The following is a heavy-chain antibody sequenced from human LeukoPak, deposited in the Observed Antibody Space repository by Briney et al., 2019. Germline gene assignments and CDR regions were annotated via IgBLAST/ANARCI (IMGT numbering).Heavy chain of an antibody. J-gene: IGHJ4*02. D-gene: IGHD3-9*01. CDR1: GGTFSSYA. CDR3: ARVYYDILTGYPEYYFDY. V-gene: IGHV1-69*05. Sequence: ASVKVSCKASGGTFSSYAISWVRQAPGQGLEWMGGIIPIFGTANYAQKFQGRVTITTDESTSTAYMELSSLRSEDTAVYYCARVYYDILTGYPEYYFDYWGQGTLVTVSS. CDR2: IIPIFGTA.